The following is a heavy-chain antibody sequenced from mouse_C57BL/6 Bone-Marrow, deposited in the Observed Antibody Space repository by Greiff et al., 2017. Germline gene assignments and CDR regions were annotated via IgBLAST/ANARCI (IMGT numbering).Heavy chain of an antibody. Sequence: VQLQQSGAELVRPGTSVKMSCKASGYTFTNYWIGWAKQRPGHGLEWIGDIYPGGGYTNYNEKFKGKATVTADKSSSTAYMQFSSLTSEDSAIYYCARDGNHGAMDYWGQGTSVTVSS. CDR1: GYTFTNYW. V-gene: IGHV1-63*01. CDR2: IYPGGGYT. CDR3: ARDGNHGAMDY. J-gene: IGHJ4*01. D-gene: IGHD1-1*01.